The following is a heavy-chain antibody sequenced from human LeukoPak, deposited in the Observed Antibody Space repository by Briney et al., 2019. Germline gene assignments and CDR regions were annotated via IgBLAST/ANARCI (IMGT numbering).Heavy chain of an antibody. Sequence: SEILSLTCTVSGGSISSYYWSWIRQPPGKGLEWIGYISYSGSTYYNPSLKSRVTISVDTSKNQFSLKLSSVTAADTAVYYCASAVVLLWFGEFHPEYFQHWGQGTLVTVSS. J-gene: IGHJ1*01. D-gene: IGHD3-10*01. CDR1: GGSISSYY. CDR3: ASAVVLLWFGEFHPEYFQH. V-gene: IGHV4-59*12. CDR2: ISYSGST.